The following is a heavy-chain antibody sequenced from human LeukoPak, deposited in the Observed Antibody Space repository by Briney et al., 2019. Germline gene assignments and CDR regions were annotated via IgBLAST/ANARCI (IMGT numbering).Heavy chain of an antibody. Sequence: PSETLSLTCTVSGGSISRYYWSWIRQPPGKGLEWIGYIYYSGSTNYNPSLKSRVTISVDTSKNQFSLKLSSVTAADTAVYYCASTYDSSGYYYVGRYFDYWGQGTLVTVSS. D-gene: IGHD3-22*01. CDR1: GGSISRYY. CDR3: ASTYDSSGYYYVGRYFDY. J-gene: IGHJ4*02. CDR2: IYYSGST. V-gene: IGHV4-59*01.